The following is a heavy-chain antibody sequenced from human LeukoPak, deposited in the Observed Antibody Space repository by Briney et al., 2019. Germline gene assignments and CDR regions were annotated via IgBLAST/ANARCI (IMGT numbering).Heavy chain of an antibody. D-gene: IGHD1-26*01. CDR2: INAGNGNT. J-gene: IGHJ3*02. Sequence: ASVKVSCKASGYTFTSYAMHWVRQDPGQRLEWMGWINAGNGNTKYSQKFQGRVTITRDTSASTAYMELGSLRSEDTAVYYCARPMMGADDAFDIWGQGTMVTVSS. CDR3: ARPMMGADDAFDI. V-gene: IGHV1-3*01. CDR1: GYTFTSYA.